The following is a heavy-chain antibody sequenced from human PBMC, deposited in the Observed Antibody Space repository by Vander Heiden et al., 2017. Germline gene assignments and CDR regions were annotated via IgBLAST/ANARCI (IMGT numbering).Heavy chain of an antibody. V-gene: IGHV3-30*18. J-gene: IGHJ4*02. CDR1: GFTFRSCG. Sequence: VVQPGRSLRLSCAASGFTFRSCGRHWVREAPGKGLEWVSVISYDGSNEYYADSVKGRFTISRDNSKNTLYLQMNSLRAEDTAVYYCAKSLPWSGYYDGQGGAEWGQGTLVTVSS. D-gene: IGHD3-3*01. CDR2: ISYDGSNE. CDR3: AKSLPWSGYYDGQGGAE.